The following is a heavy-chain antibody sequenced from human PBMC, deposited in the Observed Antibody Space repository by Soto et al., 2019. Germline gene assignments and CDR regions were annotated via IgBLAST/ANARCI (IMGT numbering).Heavy chain of an antibody. CDR1: GVSFSGYY. Sequence: AETLSLTCAAYGVSFSGYYWSWIRQPPGKGLEWMGEINHSGSTNYNPSLKSRVTISVDKSKKQFSLTVGSAVDADTAVYYCARHSYSDAFDIWGQGTMVTVSS. V-gene: IGHV4-34*01. D-gene: IGHD2-21*01. CDR2: INHSGST. CDR3: ARHSYSDAFDI. J-gene: IGHJ3*02.